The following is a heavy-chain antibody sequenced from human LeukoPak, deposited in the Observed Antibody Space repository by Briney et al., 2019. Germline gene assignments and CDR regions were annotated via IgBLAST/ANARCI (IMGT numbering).Heavy chain of an antibody. Sequence: LRLSCAASGFTFSSYAMSWLRQPPGKALEWLALIDWDDDKYYNTSLKTRLTISKDTSKNQVVLTMTNMDPVDTATYFCARYLYGDSASYFDYWGQGSLVIVSS. V-gene: IGHV2-70*01. CDR1: GFTFSSYAM. CDR3: ARYLYGDSASYFDY. CDR2: IDWDDDK. J-gene: IGHJ4*02. D-gene: IGHD4-17*01.